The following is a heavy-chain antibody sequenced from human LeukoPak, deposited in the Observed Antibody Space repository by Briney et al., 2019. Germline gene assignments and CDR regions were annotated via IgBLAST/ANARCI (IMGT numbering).Heavy chain of an antibody. Sequence: ASVKVSCKASGYTFTGYYMHWVRQAPGQGLEWMGWINPNSGGTNYAQKFQGRVTMTRDTSISTAYMELSRLRSDDTAVYYCARASSTSGWPYYYYGMDVWGQGTTVTVSS. CDR3: ARASSTSGWPYYYYGMDV. CDR1: GYTFTGYY. CDR2: INPNSGGT. J-gene: IGHJ6*02. V-gene: IGHV1-2*02. D-gene: IGHD6-19*01.